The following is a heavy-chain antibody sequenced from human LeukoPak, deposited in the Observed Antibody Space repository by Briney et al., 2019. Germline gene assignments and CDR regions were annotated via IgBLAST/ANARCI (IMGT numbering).Heavy chain of an antibody. D-gene: IGHD6-13*01. CDR2: INAGNGNT. V-gene: IGHV1-3*01. J-gene: IGHJ4*02. CDR1: GYTFTSYA. Sequence: ASVKVSCKASGYTFTSYAMHWVRQAPGQRLEWMGWINAGNGNTKYSQKFQGRVTMTRDTSTSTVYMGLSSLRSEDTAVYYCARTLSAAGVDYWGQGTLVTVSS. CDR3: ARTLSAAGVDY.